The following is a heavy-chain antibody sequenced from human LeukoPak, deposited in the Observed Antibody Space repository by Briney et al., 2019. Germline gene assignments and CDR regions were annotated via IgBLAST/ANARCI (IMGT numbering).Heavy chain of an antibody. J-gene: IGHJ4*02. Sequence: GGSLRLSCAASGFTFSTYWMHWVRQAPGKGPVWVSRINSDGSSTIYADSVKGRFTISRDNAKNTLYLQMNSLRAEDTAVYYCARDLGSYNWNYELDYWGQGTLVTVSS. CDR3: ARDLGSYNWNYELDY. CDR2: INSDGSST. D-gene: IGHD1-7*01. CDR1: GFTFSTYW. V-gene: IGHV3-74*01.